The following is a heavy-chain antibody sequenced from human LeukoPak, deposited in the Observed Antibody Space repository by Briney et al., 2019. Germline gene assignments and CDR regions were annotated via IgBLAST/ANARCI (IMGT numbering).Heavy chain of an antibody. D-gene: IGHD5-24*01. Sequence: GGSLRLSCAAPGFTFSDYAMSWVRQAPGKGLEWVSGISGGAGRIDYADSVKGRFTMSRDNSRSTLYMEMNSLRAEDTAVYYCAAAGDGYNAVDYWGQGTLVTVSS. CDR3: AAAGDGYNAVDY. CDR1: GFTFSDYA. CDR2: ISGGAGRI. V-gene: IGHV3-23*01. J-gene: IGHJ4*02.